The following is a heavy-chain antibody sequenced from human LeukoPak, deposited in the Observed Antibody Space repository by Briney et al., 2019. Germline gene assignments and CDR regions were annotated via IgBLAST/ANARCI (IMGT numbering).Heavy chain of an antibody. CDR1: GFTFSDYY. CDR2: ISSSSSYT. D-gene: IGHD2-2*01. Sequence: KPGGSLRLSCAASGFTFSDYYMSWIRQAPGKGLEWVSYISSSSSYTKYADSVKGRFTISRDNAKNSLYLQMNSLRAEDTAVYYCARDLYCSSTSCYGPMGYYFDYWGQGTLVTVSS. V-gene: IGHV3-11*05. CDR3: ARDLYCSSTSCYGPMGYYFDY. J-gene: IGHJ4*02.